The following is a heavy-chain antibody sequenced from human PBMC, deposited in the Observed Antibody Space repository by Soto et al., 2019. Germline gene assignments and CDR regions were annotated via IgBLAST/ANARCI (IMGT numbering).Heavy chain of an antibody. CDR3: ARGIVAAASRGGFSDP. J-gene: IGHJ5*02. CDR1: GGSLISADHY. CDR2: IYYTGST. D-gene: IGHD1-26*01. V-gene: IGHV4-31*03. Sequence: SETLSLTCTVSGGSLISADHYWTWIRQHPGEGLEWLGYIYYTGSTFYRPSLKSRLTMSIDTSKNQFSLKLSSVTAADTAAYFCARGIVAAASRGGFSDPWGKGAQVTVFS.